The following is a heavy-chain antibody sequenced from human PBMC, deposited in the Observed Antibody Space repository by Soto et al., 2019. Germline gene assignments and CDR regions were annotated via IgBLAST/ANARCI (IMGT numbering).Heavy chain of an antibody. J-gene: IGHJ6*02. CDR3: ARDNYDFWSGYYTLHYYYYGMDV. CDR1: GFTLSSYW. V-gene: IGHV3-7*01. D-gene: IGHD3-3*01. CDR2: IKQDGSEK. Sequence: GGSLRLSCAASGFTLSSYWMSWVRQAPGKGLEWVANIKQDGSEKYYVDSVKGRFTISRDNAKNSLYLQMNSLRAEDTAVYYCARDNYDFWSGYYTLHYYYYGMDVWGQGTTVTVSS.